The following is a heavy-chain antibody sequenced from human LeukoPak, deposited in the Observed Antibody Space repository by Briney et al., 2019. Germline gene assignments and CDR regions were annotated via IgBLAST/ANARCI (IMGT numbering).Heavy chain of an antibody. Sequence: GGSLRLSCAASGFTFNNVWMSWVRQAPGKGLEWVGRIKSKSEGGTTDYAAPVKGRFTISRDDSKNTLYLQVNSLKTEDTAVYYCSTDYLGYYDSSGYYSPFDYWGQGTLVTVSS. D-gene: IGHD3-22*01. CDR3: STDYLGYYDSSGYYSPFDY. V-gene: IGHV3-15*01. CDR1: GFTFNNVW. J-gene: IGHJ4*02. CDR2: IKSKSEGGTT.